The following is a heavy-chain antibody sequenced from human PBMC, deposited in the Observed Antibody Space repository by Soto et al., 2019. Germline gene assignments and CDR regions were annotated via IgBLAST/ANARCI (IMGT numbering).Heavy chain of an antibody. D-gene: IGHD6-6*01. Sequence: GGSLRLSCAASGFTFNTYGMTWVRQAPGKGLEWVSTISGSGGSTYYADSVKGRFTITRDNSKNTLYLQMSSLRDEDTAVYYCAKDAEYGSSQFDYWGQGSLVTVSS. J-gene: IGHJ4*02. CDR3: AKDAEYGSSQFDY. V-gene: IGHV3-23*01. CDR2: ISGSGGST. CDR1: GFTFNTYG.